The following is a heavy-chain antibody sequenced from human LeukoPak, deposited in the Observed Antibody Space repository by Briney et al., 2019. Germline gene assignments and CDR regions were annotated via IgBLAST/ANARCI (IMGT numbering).Heavy chain of an antibody. CDR2: ISYDGSNK. D-gene: IGHD1-26*01. V-gene: IGHV3-30-3*01. Sequence: PGGSLRLSCAASGFTFSDYYMSWIRQAPGKGLEWVAVISYDGSNKYYADSVKGRFTISRDNSKNTLYLQMNSLRAEDTAVYYCARDWFGIVGASYYFDYWGQGTLVTVSS. J-gene: IGHJ4*02. CDR3: ARDWFGIVGASYYFDY. CDR1: GFTFSDYY.